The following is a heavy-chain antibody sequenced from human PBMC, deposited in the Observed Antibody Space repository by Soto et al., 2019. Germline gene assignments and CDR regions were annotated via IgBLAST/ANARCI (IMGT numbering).Heavy chain of an antibody. CDR2: INHSGST. Sequence: SETLSLTCAVYGGSFSGYYWSWIRQPPGKGLEWIGEINHSGSTNYNPSLKSRVTISVDTSKNQFSLKLSSVTAADTAVYYCARGGGVRGVFYYFDYWGQGTLVTVSS. CDR3: ARGGGVRGVFYYFDY. CDR1: GGSFSGYY. J-gene: IGHJ4*02. D-gene: IGHD3-10*01. V-gene: IGHV4-34*01.